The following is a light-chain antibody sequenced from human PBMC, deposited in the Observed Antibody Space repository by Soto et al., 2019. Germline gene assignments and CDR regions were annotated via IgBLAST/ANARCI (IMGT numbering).Light chain of an antibody. Sequence: DIVMTQSPDSLAVSLGERATINCKSSQSVLYSSNNKNYLAWYQQKPGQPPKLLIYWASTRESGVPDRFSGSGTGTDFPLNISSLQAEDVAVYYCQQYYSTPSWTFGQGTKVDIK. J-gene: IGKJ1*01. CDR1: QSVLYSSNNKNY. CDR3: QQYYSTPSWT. CDR2: WAS. V-gene: IGKV4-1*01.